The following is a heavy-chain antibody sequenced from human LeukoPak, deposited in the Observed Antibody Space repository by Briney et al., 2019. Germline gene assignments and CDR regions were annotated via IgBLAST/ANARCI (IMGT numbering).Heavy chain of an antibody. CDR1: GGSISSYY. CDR2: ICYSGST. V-gene: IGHV4-59*01. J-gene: IGHJ2*01. CDR3: ATSPYCSNGICFTRWYFDL. D-gene: IGHD2-8*01. Sequence: PSETLSLTCTVSGGSISSYYGSWIRQPPGKGLEWLGYICYSGSTKYNPSLERRVTISVDTSQNQVSLQMTSVTAADTAVYYCATSPYCSNGICFTRWYFDLWGRGTLVTVSS.